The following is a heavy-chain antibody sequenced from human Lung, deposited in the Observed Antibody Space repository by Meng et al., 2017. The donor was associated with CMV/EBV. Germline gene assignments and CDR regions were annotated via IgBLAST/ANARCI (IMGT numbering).Heavy chain of an antibody. CDR3: ARVPYGDYPY. CDR2: ISISSGYK. Sequence: GEXXKISCAASGLIFSSYSMNWVRQAPGKGLEWVSSISISSGYKNYADSVKGRFTISRNNAKNSLYLQMNSLRAEDTAVYYCARVPYGDYPYWGQGKLV. CDR1: GLIFSSYS. D-gene: IGHD4-17*01. J-gene: IGHJ4*02. V-gene: IGHV3-21*01.